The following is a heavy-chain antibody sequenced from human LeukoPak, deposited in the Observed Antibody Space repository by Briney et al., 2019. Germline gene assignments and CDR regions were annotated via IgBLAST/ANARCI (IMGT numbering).Heavy chain of an antibody. CDR1: GGSISSYY. Sequence: SETLSLTCTVSGGSISSYYWSWIRQPPGKGLEWIGYIYYSGSTNYNPSLKSRVTISVDTSKNQFSLKLSSVTAADTAVYYCARDSRAGYYGSGSYETWGQGTLVTVSS. CDR2: IYYSGST. J-gene: IGHJ4*02. D-gene: IGHD3-10*01. V-gene: IGHV4-59*01. CDR3: ARDSRAGYYGSGSYET.